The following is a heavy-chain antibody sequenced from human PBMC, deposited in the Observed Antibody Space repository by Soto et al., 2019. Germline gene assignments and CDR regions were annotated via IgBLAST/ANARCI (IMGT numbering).Heavy chain of an antibody. J-gene: IGHJ5*02. CDR2: VYHNENT. Sequence: SETLSLTCTVSGGSINDSAYYWGWIRQPPGKGLEWIGTVYHNENTYYNPSLKSRVTISVDTAKNQFSLNLRSVTAADTAIYFCARRERYYGSPGWFDPWGQGALVTVSS. D-gene: IGHD3-16*01. CDR1: GGSINDSAYY. V-gene: IGHV4-39*01. CDR3: ARRERYYGSPGWFDP.